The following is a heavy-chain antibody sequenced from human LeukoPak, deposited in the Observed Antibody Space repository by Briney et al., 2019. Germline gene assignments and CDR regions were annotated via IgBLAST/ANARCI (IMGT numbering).Heavy chain of an antibody. CDR2: IYQSGNT. J-gene: IGHJ4*02. V-gene: IGHV4-59*01. CDR3: ARGNYGSGSYYVVDFDY. Sequence: SETLSLTCTVSGDSIRNFYWNWIRQSQGKGLEWIGYIYQSGNTNYNPSLKSRLTMSIDTSKNQFSLNLNSVTAADTAVYYCARGNYGSGSYYVVDFDYWGQGTLVTVSS. CDR1: GDSIRNFY. D-gene: IGHD3-10*01.